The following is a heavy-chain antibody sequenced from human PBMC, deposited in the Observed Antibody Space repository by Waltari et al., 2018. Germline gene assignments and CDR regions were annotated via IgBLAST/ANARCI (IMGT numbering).Heavy chain of an antibody. D-gene: IGHD3-10*01. CDR3: AKTSGGDYYYYYYMDV. CDR2: ISGSGGST. CDR1: GFTFSSYA. J-gene: IGHJ6*03. Sequence: EVQLVESGGGLVQPGGSLRLSCAASGFTFSSYALSWVRQAPGKGLEWVSAISGSGGSTYYADSAKGRFTISRDNSKNTLYLQMNSLRAEDTAVYYCAKTSGGDYYYYYYMDVWGKGTTVTVSS. V-gene: IGHV3-23*04.